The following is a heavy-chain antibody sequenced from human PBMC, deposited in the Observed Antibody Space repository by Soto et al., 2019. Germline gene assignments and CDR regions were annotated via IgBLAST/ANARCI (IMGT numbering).Heavy chain of an antibody. D-gene: IGHD2-8*01. CDR3: ARDLPARTSNGYYGMDV. J-gene: IGHJ6*02. Sequence: SVKVSCKASGGTFSSYAISWVRQAPGQGLEWMGGIIPIFGTANYAQKFQGRVTITADESTSTAYMELSSLRSEDTAVYYCARDLPARTSNGYYGMDVWGQGTTVTVSS. CDR1: GGTFSSYA. CDR2: IIPIFGTA. V-gene: IGHV1-69*13.